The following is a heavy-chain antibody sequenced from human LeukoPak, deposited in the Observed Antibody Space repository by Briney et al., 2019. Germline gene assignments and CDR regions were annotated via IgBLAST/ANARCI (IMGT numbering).Heavy chain of an antibody. CDR3: ARSYTAMVTSYYYGMDV. D-gene: IGHD5-18*01. CDR1: GGSISSYY. CDR2: IYYSGST. V-gene: IGHV4-59*08. Sequence: SETLSLTCTVSGGSISSYYWSWIRQPPGKGLEWIGYIYYSGSTNYNPSLKSRVTISVDTSKNQFSLKLSSVTAADTAVYYCARSYTAMVTSYYYGMDVWGQGTTVTVSS. J-gene: IGHJ6*02.